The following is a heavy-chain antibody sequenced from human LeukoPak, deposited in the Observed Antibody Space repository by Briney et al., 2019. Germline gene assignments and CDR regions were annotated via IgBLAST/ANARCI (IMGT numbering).Heavy chain of an antibody. V-gene: IGHV3-23*01. J-gene: IGHJ4*02. CDR1: GFTFSGYA. D-gene: IGHD2-21*01. Sequence: TGGSLRLSCAASGFTFSGYAMSWVRQAPGKGLEWVSTITRGGAGTYYADSVKGRFTISRDNSKNTLYPRVNSLRAEDTAVYYCARDHPNCVGTDCLLFDYWGQGTLDTVSS. CDR3: ARDHPNCVGTDCLLFDY. CDR2: ITRGGAGT.